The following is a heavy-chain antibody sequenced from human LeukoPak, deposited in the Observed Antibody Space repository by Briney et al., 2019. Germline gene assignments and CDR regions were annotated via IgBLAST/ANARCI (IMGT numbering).Heavy chain of an antibody. CDR1: GGSISSYY. Sequence: SETLSLTCTVSGGSISSYYWSWIRQPPGKGLEWIGYIYYSGSTNYNPSLKSRVTISVDTSKNQFSLKLSSVTAAGTAVYYCARGIAARHDYWGQGTLVTVSS. D-gene: IGHD6-6*01. V-gene: IGHV4-59*01. CDR3: ARGIAARHDY. J-gene: IGHJ4*02. CDR2: IYYSGST.